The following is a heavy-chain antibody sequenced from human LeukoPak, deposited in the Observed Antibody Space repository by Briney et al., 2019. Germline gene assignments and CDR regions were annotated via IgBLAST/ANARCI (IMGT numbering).Heavy chain of an antibody. CDR3: ARDLEGNTYYYDSSGYPDY. D-gene: IGHD3-22*01. Sequence: ASVKVSCKASGYTFTSYGISWVRQAPGQGLEWMGWISAYNGNTNYAQKLQGRVTMTTDTSTSTAYMDLRSLRSDDTAVYYCARDLEGNTYYYDSSGYPDYWGQGTLVTVSS. V-gene: IGHV1-18*01. CDR1: GYTFTSYG. J-gene: IGHJ4*02. CDR2: ISAYNGNT.